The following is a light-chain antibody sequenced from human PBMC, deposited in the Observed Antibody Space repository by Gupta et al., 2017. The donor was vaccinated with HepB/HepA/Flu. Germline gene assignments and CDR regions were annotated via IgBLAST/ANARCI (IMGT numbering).Light chain of an antibody. CDR3: QQYGSAPRT. CDR1: QSVSNNY. CDR2: GAS. V-gene: IGKV3-20*01. J-gene: IGKJ1*01. Sequence: EFVLTQSPGTLSLPPGERATLSCRASQSVSNNYLAWYQQKSGQAPRLLIHGASTRATGIPDRFSGSGSGTDFTLTISRLEPEDFALFYCQQYGSAPRTFGQGTKVEIK.